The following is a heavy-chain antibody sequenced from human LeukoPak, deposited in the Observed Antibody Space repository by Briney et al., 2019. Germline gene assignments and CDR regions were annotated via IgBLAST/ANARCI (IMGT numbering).Heavy chain of an antibody. D-gene: IGHD5-24*01. CDR1: GFSLSSYA. CDR2: IGAGGSDT. CDR3: AKDMTYNDGRWEFDL. J-gene: IGHJ5*02. V-gene: IGHV3-23*01. Sequence: GGSLRLSCVASGFSLSSYATSWVRQVPRKGLQWVAGIGAGGSDTYYKDVVKGRLTISKDTSENTLYLQMNSLRDDDTAVYHCAKDMTYNDGRWEFDLWGQETPVTVSS.